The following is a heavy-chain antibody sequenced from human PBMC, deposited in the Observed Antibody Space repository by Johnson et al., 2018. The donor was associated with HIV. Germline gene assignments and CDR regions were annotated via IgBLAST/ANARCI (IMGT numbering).Heavy chain of an antibody. CDR2: MSYDGSSK. V-gene: IGHV3-30*04. Sequence: QVQLVESGGGVVQPGRSLRLSCAASGFTFSSYAMHWVRQAPGKGLEWVAVMSYDGSSKYYAASVKGRFTLSRDNSRNTLYLQMNSLRVEDTAVYYCARERGISGGFDFWGQGTRVSVSS. CDR1: GFTFSSYA. D-gene: IGHD2-15*01. CDR3: ARERGISGGFDF. J-gene: IGHJ3*01.